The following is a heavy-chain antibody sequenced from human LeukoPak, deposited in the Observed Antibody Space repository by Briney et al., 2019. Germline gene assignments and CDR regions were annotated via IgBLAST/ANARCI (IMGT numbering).Heavy chain of an antibody. CDR3: SRDRDDYGESDAFDI. CDR1: GFTFSSYT. V-gene: IGHV3-23*01. D-gene: IGHD4-17*01. J-gene: IGHJ3*02. Sequence: GGSLRLSCAASGFTFSSYTMNWVRQAPGKGLEWVSSISGSGARTYYADSVRGRFTISRDNSKNTLYLQMNSQRAEDTAVYYCSRDRDDYGESDAFDIWGQGTMVSVSS. CDR2: ISGSGART.